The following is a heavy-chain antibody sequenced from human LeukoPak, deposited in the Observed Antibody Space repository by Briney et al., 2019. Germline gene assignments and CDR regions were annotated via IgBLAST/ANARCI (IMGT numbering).Heavy chain of an antibody. CDR3: AKAGSMVRGVTTYYYAMDA. D-gene: IGHD3-10*01. CDR1: GFIFGDHA. Sequence: GRSLRLSCAASGFIFGDHAMHWVRQAPGKGLEWVSYISWDSGRAGYADSVKGRFTISRDNSKNSLFLQMNSLTADDTAVYYCAKAGSMVRGVTTYYYAMDAWGQGTAVTVSS. J-gene: IGHJ6*02. CDR2: ISWDSGRA. V-gene: IGHV3-9*01.